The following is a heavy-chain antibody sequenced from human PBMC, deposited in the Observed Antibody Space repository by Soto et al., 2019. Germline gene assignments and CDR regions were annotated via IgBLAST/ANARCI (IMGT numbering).Heavy chain of an antibody. CDR1: GFSLTTSGVC. V-gene: IGHV2-70*01. D-gene: IGHD3-16*02. CDR3: AVWGTYRIFDY. CDR2: IDWDDDR. J-gene: IGHJ4*02. Sequence: SGPTLVNPTQTVTLTCPFSGFSLTTSGVCVAWIRQPPGKALEWLALIDWDDDRHYSTSLQTRLTISKDTSKNQVLLTMTNMDPLDTATYYCAVWGTYRIFDYWGQGTLVTVSS.